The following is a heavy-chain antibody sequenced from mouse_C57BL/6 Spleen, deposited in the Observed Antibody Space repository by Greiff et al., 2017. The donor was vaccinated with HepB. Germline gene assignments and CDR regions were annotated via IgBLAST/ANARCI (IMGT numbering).Heavy chain of an antibody. CDR3: ARSGGSGNY. J-gene: IGHJ2*01. CDR1: GYTFTSYW. Sequence: VQLQQPGAELVRPGSSVKLSCKASGYTFTSYWMDWVKQRPGQGLEWIGNIYPSDSETHYNQKFKDKATLTVDKSSSTAYMQLSSLTSEDSAVYYCARSGGSGNYWGQGTTLTVSS. CDR2: IYPSDSET. V-gene: IGHV1-61*01. D-gene: IGHD3-1*01.